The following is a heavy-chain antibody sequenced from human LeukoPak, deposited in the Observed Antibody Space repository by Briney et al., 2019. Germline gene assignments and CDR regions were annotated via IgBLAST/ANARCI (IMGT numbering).Heavy chain of an antibody. D-gene: IGHD7-27*01. Sequence: PSETLSLTCTVSGGSINYDYWSWIRQSPGKRLEWIGYIHYSGATNYSPSLNSRVTISVDTSKNQFSLQLTSVTPEDTAIYYCARVSRGRDRTGEPTFYFDNWGQGTLVTVSS. J-gene: IGHJ4*02. CDR1: GGSINYDY. CDR2: IHYSGAT. V-gene: IGHV4-59*08. CDR3: ARVSRGRDRTGEPTFYFDN.